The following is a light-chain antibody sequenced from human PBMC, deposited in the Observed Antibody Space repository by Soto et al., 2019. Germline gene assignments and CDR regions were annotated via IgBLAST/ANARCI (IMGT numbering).Light chain of an antibody. CDR1: QSVSSN. CDR3: QQYNNWPLT. V-gene: IGKV3-15*01. CDR2: GAS. J-gene: IGKJ4*01. Sequence: EIVMTQSPATLSVSPGERATLSCRASQSVSSNLAWYQQRPGQAPRLLIYGASTRATGIPASFSGSGSGTEFTLTISSLQSEDSATYYCQQYNNWPLTVGGGTKLEIK.